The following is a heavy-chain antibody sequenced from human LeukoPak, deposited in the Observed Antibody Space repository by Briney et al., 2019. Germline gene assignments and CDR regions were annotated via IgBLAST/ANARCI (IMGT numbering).Heavy chain of an antibody. V-gene: IGHV1-69*04. CDR2: IIPILGIA. CDR3: ARDYQAVAGTSYYYGMDV. J-gene: IGHJ6*02. Sequence: SVKVSCKASGGTFSSYTISWVRQAPGQGLEWMGRIIPILGIANYAQMFQGRVTITADKSTSTAYMELSSLRSEDTAVYYCARDYQAVAGTSYYYGMDVWGQGTTVTVSS. CDR1: GGTFSSYT. D-gene: IGHD6-19*01.